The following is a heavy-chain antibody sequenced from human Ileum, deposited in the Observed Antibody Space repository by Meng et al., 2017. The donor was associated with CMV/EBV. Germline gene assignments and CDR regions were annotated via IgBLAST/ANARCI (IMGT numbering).Heavy chain of an antibody. CDR2: ISASGAST. D-gene: IGHD7-27*01. Sequence: EVQLVESGGGLVQPGGSLRLSCAASGFTFSSFAMNWVRLAPGKGLEWVSGISASGASTYYADSVKGRFTISRDNSKNTLFLQMNSLRAEDTAVYYCAKNWGNDFWGQGTLVTVSS. CDR1: GFTFSSFA. CDR3: AKNWGNDF. V-gene: IGHV3-23*04. J-gene: IGHJ4*02.